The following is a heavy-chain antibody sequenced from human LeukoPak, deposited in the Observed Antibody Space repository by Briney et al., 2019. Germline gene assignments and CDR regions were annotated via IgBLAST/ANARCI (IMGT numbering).Heavy chain of an antibody. CDR1: GGSFSGYY. J-gene: IGHJ6*02. CDR3: ARAGITMVRGPIGYYYYGMDV. V-gene: IGHV4-34*01. CDR2: INHSGST. D-gene: IGHD3-10*01. Sequence: SETLSLTCAVYGGSFSGYYWSWIRQPPGKGLEWIGEINHSGSTNYNPSLKGRVTISVDTSKNQFSLKLSSVTAADTAVYYCARAGITMVRGPIGYYYYGMDVWGQGTTVTVSS.